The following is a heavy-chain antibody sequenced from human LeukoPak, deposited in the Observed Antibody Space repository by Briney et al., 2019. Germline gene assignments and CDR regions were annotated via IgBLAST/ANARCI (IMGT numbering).Heavy chain of an antibody. D-gene: IGHD6-6*01. CDR1: GFTFSSSA. CDR3: AKNEYSSSSRGLNYYYGMDV. V-gene: IGHV3-23*01. J-gene: IGHJ6*02. CDR2: ISASGGST. Sequence: GGSLRLSCAASGFTFSSSAMSWVRQVPGKGLEWVSGISASGGSTSYADSVRGRFTISRDNSKNTLYVQMNSLRDEDTAVYYCAKNEYSSSSRGLNYYYGMDVWGQGTTVTVSS.